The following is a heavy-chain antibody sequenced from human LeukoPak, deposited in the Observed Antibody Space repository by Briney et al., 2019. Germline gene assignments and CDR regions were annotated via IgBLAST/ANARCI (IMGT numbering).Heavy chain of an antibody. D-gene: IGHD2-21*02. CDR1: GYTFTGYY. V-gene: IGHV1-2*02. CDR2: INPNSGGT. J-gene: IGHJ4*02. CDR3: ARDTDFCGGDCFVFDY. Sequence: GASVKVSCKASGYTFTGYYMHWVRQAPGQGLEWMGWINPNSGGTNYAQKFQGRVTMTRDTFISTAYMELSRLRSDDTAVYYCARDTDFCGGDCFVFDYWGQGTLVTVSS.